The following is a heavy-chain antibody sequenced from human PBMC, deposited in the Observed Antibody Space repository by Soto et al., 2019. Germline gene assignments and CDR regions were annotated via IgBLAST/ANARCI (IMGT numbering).Heavy chain of an antibody. CDR2: IYYSGST. Sequence: PSETLSLTYAVSGGSISSSNWWGWIRQPPGKGLEWIGYIYYSGSTYYNPSLKSRVTISVDTSKNQFSLKLSSVTAADTAVYYCARLDGSLYDTLTGSYKSFWYFDLWGRGTLVTVSS. CDR1: GGSISSSNW. D-gene: IGHD3-9*01. J-gene: IGHJ2*01. V-gene: IGHV4-28*01. CDR3: ARLDGSLYDTLTGSYKSFWYFDL.